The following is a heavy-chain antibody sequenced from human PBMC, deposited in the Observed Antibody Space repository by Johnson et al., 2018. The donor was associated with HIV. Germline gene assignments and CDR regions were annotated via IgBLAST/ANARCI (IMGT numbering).Heavy chain of an antibody. J-gene: IGHJ3*02. Sequence: QVQLVESGGSVVRRGGSLRLSCTASGFTFDDYGMSWVRQAPGKGLEWVAVISYDGSNKSYADSVKGRFTIPRDNSKNTLYLQMNSLRAEDTAVYYCASWWIAAAGSPGDAFDIWGQGTMVTVSS. CDR1: GFTFDDYG. CDR3: ASWWIAAAGSPGDAFDI. V-gene: IGHV3-30*03. D-gene: IGHD6-13*01. CDR2: ISYDGSNK.